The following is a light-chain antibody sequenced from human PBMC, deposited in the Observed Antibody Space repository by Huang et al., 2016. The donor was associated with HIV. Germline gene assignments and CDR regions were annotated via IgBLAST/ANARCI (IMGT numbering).Light chain of an antibody. CDR3: MQALQTPRT. CDR1: QSLLHSHGYHY. J-gene: IGKJ5*01. Sequence: IVITQSPLSLPVTPGEPASFSCRSSQSLLHSHGYHYLDWYRQKPGQAPLLRISLSSIRASGVPDMFSGSGSVTDFTLKISRVEAEDVGIYFCMQALQTPRTFGQGTRLEIK. CDR2: LSS. V-gene: IGKV2-28*01.